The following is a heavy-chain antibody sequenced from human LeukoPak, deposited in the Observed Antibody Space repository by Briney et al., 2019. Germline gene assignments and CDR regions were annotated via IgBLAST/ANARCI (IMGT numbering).Heavy chain of an antibody. Sequence: GGSLRLSCAASGFTVSSNYMSWVRQAPGKGLEWVGVIFYDGDSKHYADSVKGRFTISRDNSQSTLYLQMSSLRGEDTAVYYCARDRIVATPPTVIQDAFDIWGQGTMVTVSS. V-gene: IGHV3-30*03. CDR1: GFTVSSNY. D-gene: IGHD5-12*01. J-gene: IGHJ3*02. CDR2: IFYDGDSK. CDR3: ARDRIVATPPTVIQDAFDI.